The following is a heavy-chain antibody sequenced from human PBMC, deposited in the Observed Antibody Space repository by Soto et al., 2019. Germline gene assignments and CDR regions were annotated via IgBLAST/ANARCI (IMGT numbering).Heavy chain of an antibody. V-gene: IGHV1-3*01. CDR1: GYTFITST. CDR2: INPGTGNT. Sequence: QVQLVQSGAEVKKPGASVKVSCKTSGYTFITSTIHWLRQAPGQRLEWMGWINPGTGNTKFSQTFQGRVTLTRDTSASTAYLELRSLTSEDTAVFYCAMDEGVSSSFYYYEDWGQGTLVTFSS. CDR3: AMDEGVSSSFYYYED. J-gene: IGHJ4*02. D-gene: IGHD6-6*01.